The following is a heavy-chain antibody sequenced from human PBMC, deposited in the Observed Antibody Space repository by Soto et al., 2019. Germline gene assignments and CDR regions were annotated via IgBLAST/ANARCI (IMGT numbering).Heavy chain of an antibody. CDR2: IYHSGSI. CDR1: NAYIVSRKL. V-gene: IGHV4-4*02. D-gene: IGHD3-10*01. Sequence: KCTVSNAYIVSRKLSSSVRQTPGKGLEWIGEIYHSGSINHNPSLKSRVTMSVDKSKNQFSLKMTSVTAADTGVYYCASKFGELLADAFDIWGQGTVVT. J-gene: IGHJ3*02. CDR3: ASKFGELLADAFDI.